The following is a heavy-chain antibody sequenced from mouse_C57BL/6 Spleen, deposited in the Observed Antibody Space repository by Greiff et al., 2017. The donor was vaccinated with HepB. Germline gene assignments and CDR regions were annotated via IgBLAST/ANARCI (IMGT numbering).Heavy chain of an antibody. CDR1: GYAFSSSW. CDR2: IYPGDGDT. CDR3: ARSLSTMIISWFAY. D-gene: IGHD2-4*01. V-gene: IGHV1-82*01. J-gene: IGHJ3*01. Sequence: VQLQQSGPELVKPGASVKISCKASGYAFSSSWMNWVKQRPGKGLEWIGRIYPGDGDTNYNGKFKGKATLTADKSSSTAYMQISSLTSEDSAVYFCARSLSTMIISWFAYWGQGTLVTVSA.